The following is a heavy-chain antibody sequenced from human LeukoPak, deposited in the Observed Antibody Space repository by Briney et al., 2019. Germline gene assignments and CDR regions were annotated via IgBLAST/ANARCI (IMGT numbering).Heavy chain of an antibody. CDR2: IRRRAFGETA. D-gene: IGHD6-13*01. V-gene: IGHV3-49*04. Sequence: PGGSLRLSCAASGFTFGDYAVSWVRRAPGRGLEWVGLIRRRAFGETADYAASVKGRFTISRDDSKSIAYLQMNGLKTEDTAVYYCTREGAAAAYGMDVWGQGTTVTVSS. CDR1: GFTFGDYA. CDR3: TREGAAAAYGMDV. J-gene: IGHJ6*02.